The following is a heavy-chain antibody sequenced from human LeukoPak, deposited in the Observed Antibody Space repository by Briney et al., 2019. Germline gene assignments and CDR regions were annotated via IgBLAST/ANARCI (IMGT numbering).Heavy chain of an antibody. CDR2: ISSSSSYI. J-gene: IGHJ4*02. CDR3: ARATWTGYNFESIDY. Sequence: PGGSLRLSCAASGFTFSSYSMNWVRQAPGKGLEWVSSISSSSSYIYYADSVKGRFTISRDNAKNSLYLQMNSLRAEDTAVYYCARATWTGYNFESIDYWGQGTLVTVSS. D-gene: IGHD5-24*01. CDR1: GFTFSSYS. V-gene: IGHV3-21*04.